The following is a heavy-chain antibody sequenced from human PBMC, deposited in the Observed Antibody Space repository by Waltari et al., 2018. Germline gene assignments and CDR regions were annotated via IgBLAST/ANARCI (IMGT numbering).Heavy chain of an antibody. CDR2: VGPKDGET. CDR3: SRSGSDDWFDP. CDR1: GYTFTDYY. D-gene: IGHD2-15*01. V-gene: IGHV1-69-2*01. Sequence: EVQLLQSGAEVKKPGATVKISCKSSGYTFTDYYIPWVKQPPGKGLEWMGRVGPKDGETIYAEKFQDRVTISADTSTDTVYMIMNGLRFDDTALYFCSRSGSDDWFDPWGRGTPVTVVS. J-gene: IGHJ5*02.